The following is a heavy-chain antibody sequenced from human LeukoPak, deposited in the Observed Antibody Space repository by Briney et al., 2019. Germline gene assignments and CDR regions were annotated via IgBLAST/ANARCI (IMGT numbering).Heavy chain of an antibody. J-gene: IGHJ4*02. Sequence: PGGSLRLSCAASGFTFSSYEMNWVRQAPGKGLEWVSYISSSGSTIYYADSVKGRFTISRDNAKNSLYLQMNSLRAEDTAVYYCARDRSGSYHRALKYWGQGTLVTVSS. V-gene: IGHV3-48*03. CDR1: GFTFSSYE. CDR2: ISSSGSTI. CDR3: ARDRSGSYHRALKY. D-gene: IGHD1-26*01.